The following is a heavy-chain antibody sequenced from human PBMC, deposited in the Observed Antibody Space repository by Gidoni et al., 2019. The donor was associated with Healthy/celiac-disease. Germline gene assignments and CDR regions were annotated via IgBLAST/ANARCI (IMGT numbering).Heavy chain of an antibody. D-gene: IGHD3-22*01. CDR1: GFSFSSYE. CDR2: ISSSGSTI. J-gene: IGHJ3*02. Sequence: EVQLVESGGGLVQPGGSLRLSCAASGFSFSSYEMNWVRQAPGKGLEWVSYISSSGSTIYYADSVKGRFTISRDNAKNSLYLQMNSLRAEDTAVYYCAREIKMIVVVLGAFDIWGQGTMVTVSS. CDR3: AREIKMIVVVLGAFDI. V-gene: IGHV3-48*03.